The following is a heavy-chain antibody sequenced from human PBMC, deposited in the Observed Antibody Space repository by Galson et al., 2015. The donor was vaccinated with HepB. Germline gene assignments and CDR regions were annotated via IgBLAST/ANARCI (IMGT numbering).Heavy chain of an antibody. V-gene: IGHV3-30*04. CDR3: ARDGFRSVDTAMVIRVRDLYYYYGMDV. CDR2: ISYDGSNK. J-gene: IGHJ6*02. D-gene: IGHD5-18*01. Sequence: SLRLSCAASGFTFSSYAMHWVRQAPGKGLEWVAVISYDGSNKYYADSVKGRFTISRDNSKNTLYLQMNSLRAGDTAVYYCARDGFRSVDTAMVIRVRDLYYYYGMDVWGQGTTVTVSS. CDR1: GFTFSSYA.